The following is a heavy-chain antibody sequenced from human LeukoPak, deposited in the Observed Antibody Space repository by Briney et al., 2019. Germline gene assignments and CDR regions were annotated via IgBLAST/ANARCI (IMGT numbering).Heavy chain of an antibody. CDR1: GYTFTAYG. CDR2: INPNTGVP. V-gene: IGHV7-4-1*02. Sequence: ASVTVSCTASGYTFTAYGIVWVRQAPGQGLEWMGWINPNTGVPTYAQDFSGRFVFSLDASVSTTYLHINSLKAEDTAVYYCAKSPFWYFDLWGRGTLVTVSS. J-gene: IGHJ2*01. CDR3: AKSPFWYFDL.